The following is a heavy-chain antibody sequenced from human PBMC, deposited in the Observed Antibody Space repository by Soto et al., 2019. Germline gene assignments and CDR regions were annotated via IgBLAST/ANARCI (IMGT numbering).Heavy chain of an antibody. CDR2: INAGNGNT. Sequence: ASVKVSCKASGYTFTNYAMHWVRQAPGQRLERMGWINAGNGNTKYSQRFQGRVTITRDTSASTAYLELSSLRSEDTAVYYCARDRHEYQLLSLFDYWGQGTLVTVSS. CDR1: GYTFTNYA. J-gene: IGHJ4*02. V-gene: IGHV1-3*01. CDR3: ARDRHEYQLLSLFDY. D-gene: IGHD2-2*01.